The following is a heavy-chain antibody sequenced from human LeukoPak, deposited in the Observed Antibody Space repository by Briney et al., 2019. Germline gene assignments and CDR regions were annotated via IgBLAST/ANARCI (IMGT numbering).Heavy chain of an antibody. CDR3: ARDRWELHWFDP. CDR2: FDPEDGET. J-gene: IGHJ5*02. V-gene: IGHV1-24*01. D-gene: IGHD1-26*01. CDR1: GYTLTELS. Sequence: ASVKVSCKVSGYTLTELSMHWVRQAPGKGLEWMGGFDPEDGETIYAQKFQGRVTMTRDTSTSTVYMELSSLRSEDTAVYYCARDRWELHWFDPWGQGTLVTVSS.